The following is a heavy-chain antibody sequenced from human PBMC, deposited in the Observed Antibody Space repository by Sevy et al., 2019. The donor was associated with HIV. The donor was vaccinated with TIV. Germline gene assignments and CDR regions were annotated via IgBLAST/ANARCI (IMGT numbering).Heavy chain of an antibody. CDR1: GGSISSGGYY. CDR2: IYYSGST. Sequence: SETLSLTCTVSGGSISSGGYYWSWIRQHPGKGLEWIGHIYYSGSTYYNPSLKSRVTISVDTSKNQFSLKLSSVTAADTAVYYCARALTMIGYYYGMDVWGQGTTVTVSS. J-gene: IGHJ6*02. V-gene: IGHV4-31*03. D-gene: IGHD3-22*01. CDR3: ARALTMIGYYYGMDV.